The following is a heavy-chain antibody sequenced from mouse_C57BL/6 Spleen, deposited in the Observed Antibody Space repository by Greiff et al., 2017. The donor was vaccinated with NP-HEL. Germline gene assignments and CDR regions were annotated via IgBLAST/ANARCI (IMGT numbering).Heavy chain of an antibody. CDR3: ARDDGYYLYYFDY. CDR1: GYAFSSSW. V-gene: IGHV1-82*01. Sequence: QVQLQQSGPELVKPGASVKISCKASGYAFSSSWMNWVKQRPGKGLEWIGRIYPGDGDTNYIGKFKGKATLTADKSSSTAYMQLSSLTSEDSAVYFCARDDGYYLYYFDYWGQGTTLTVSS. CDR2: IYPGDGDT. J-gene: IGHJ2*01. D-gene: IGHD2-3*01.